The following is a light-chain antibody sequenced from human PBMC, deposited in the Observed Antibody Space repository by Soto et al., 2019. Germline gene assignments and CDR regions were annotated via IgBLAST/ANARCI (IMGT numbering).Light chain of an antibody. Sequence: APSRPSMAASFAEIVTITLLASQDIGNWMTWYQQKPGKAPKLLIYSASTLVRGVPSRFSGSGSGTEFTLTISSLQPDDFATYYCPQYNSYYIIFCQGTRLENK. CDR3: PQYNSYYII. CDR2: SAS. CDR1: QDIGNW. V-gene: IGKV1-5*03. J-gene: IGKJ5*01.